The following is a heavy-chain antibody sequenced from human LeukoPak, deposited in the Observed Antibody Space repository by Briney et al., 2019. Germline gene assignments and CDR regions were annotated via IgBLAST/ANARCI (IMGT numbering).Heavy chain of an antibody. Sequence: GGSLRLSCAASGFTFSSYAMSWVRQAPGKGLEWVSAISGSGGSTYYADSVKGRFTISRDNSRNTLYLQMNSLRAEDTAVYYCARGGVIVVDGGFDYWGQGTLVTVSS. CDR3: ARGGVIVVDGGFDY. J-gene: IGHJ4*02. D-gene: IGHD3-22*01. CDR2: ISGSGGST. CDR1: GFTFSSYA. V-gene: IGHV3-23*01.